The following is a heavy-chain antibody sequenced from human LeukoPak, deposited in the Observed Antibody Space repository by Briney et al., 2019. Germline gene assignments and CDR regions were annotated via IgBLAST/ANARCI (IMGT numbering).Heavy chain of an antibody. D-gene: IGHD6-19*01. J-gene: IGHJ4*02. CDR3: TRDVAVAGTPFDY. CDR1: GFKFSDYY. CDR2: ISSSGSVI. V-gene: IGHV3-11*01. Sequence: GGSLRLSCAASGFKFSDYYMSWIRQAPGKGLEWVSYISSSGSVIDYGDSVKGRFTISRDNAKNSLYLQMNSLKTEDTAVYYCTRDVAVAGTPFDYWGQGTLVTVSS.